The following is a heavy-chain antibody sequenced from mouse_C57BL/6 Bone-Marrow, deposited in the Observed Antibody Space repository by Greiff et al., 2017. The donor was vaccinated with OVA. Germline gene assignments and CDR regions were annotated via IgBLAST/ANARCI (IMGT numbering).Heavy chain of an antibody. J-gene: IGHJ4*01. CDR1: GFTFSDYG. CDR3: ARDVGDYAMDY. V-gene: IGHV5-17*01. D-gene: IGHD4-1*01. Sequence: VQLKESGGGLVKPGGSLKLSCAASGFTFSDYGMHWVRQAPEKGLEWVAYISSGSSTIYYADTVKGRFTISRDNAKNTLFLQMTSLRSEDTAMYYCARDVGDYAMDYWGQGTSVTVSS. CDR2: ISSGSSTI.